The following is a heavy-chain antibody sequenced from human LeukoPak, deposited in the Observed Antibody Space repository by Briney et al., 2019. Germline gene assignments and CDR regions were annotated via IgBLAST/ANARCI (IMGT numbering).Heavy chain of an antibody. Sequence: GGSLRLSCAASGFTFSSYSMNWVRQAPGKGLEWVSSISSSSSYIYYADSVKGRFTIPRDNAKNSLYLQMNSLRAEDTAVYYCARDRGYDSSGYEFDYWGQGTLVTVSS. CDR1: GFTFSSYS. CDR2: ISSSSSYI. D-gene: IGHD3-22*01. V-gene: IGHV3-21*01. CDR3: ARDRGYDSSGYEFDY. J-gene: IGHJ4*02.